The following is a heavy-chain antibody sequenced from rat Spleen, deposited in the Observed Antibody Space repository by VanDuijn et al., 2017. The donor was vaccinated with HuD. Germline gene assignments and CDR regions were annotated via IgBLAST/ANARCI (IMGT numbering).Heavy chain of an antibody. J-gene: IGHJ2*01. D-gene: IGHD4-1*01. CDR2: IRNKASNYAT. Sequence: EVKLEESGGGLVQPGMSVKLSCTTSGFTFSDHWMEWVRQAPGKGLEWVAEIRNKASNYATYYGKSVKGRFTISRDDSKSIVFLQMNSIRSEDTGIYYCTRRAAWGQGVMVTVSS. CDR3: TRRAA. CDR1: GFTFSDHW. V-gene: IGHV6-21*01.